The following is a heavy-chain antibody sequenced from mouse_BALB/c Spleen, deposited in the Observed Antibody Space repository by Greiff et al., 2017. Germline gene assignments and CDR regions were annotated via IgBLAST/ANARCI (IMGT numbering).Heavy chain of an antibody. Sequence: EVKLMESGPGLVKPSQSLSLTCSVTGYSITSGYYWNWIRQFPGNKLEWMGYISYDGSNNYNPSLKNRISITRDTSKNQFFLKLNSVTTEDTATYYCARGEDHYYGYVGDYYAMDYWGQGTSVTVSS. D-gene: IGHD1-2*01. V-gene: IGHV3-6*02. J-gene: IGHJ4*01. CDR3: ARGEDHYYGYVGDYYAMDY. CDR2: ISYDGSN. CDR1: GYSITSGYY.